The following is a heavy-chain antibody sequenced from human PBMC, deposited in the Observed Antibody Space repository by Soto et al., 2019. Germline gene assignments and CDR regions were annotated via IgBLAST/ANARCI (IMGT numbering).Heavy chain of an antibody. CDR3: ARDVTIFGVEGPLDAFDI. CDR1: GFTFSSYS. CDR2: ISSSSSYI. J-gene: IGHJ3*02. Sequence: GGSLRLSCAASGFTFSSYSMNWVRQAPGKGLEWVSSISSSSSYIYYADSVKGRFTISRDNAKNSLYLQMNSLRAEDTAVYYCARDVTIFGVEGPLDAFDIWGQGTMVTVSS. D-gene: IGHD3-3*01. V-gene: IGHV3-21*01.